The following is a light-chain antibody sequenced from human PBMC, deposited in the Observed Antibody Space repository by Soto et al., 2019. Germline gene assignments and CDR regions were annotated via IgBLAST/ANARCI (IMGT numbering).Light chain of an antibody. CDR2: DAS. CDR3: QQLNSYPSIT. CDR1: QSVSSY. Sequence: EILLTQSSATLSLSPGERATLSCRASQSVSSYLAWYQQKPGQAPRLLIYDASNRATGIPARFSGSGSGTDFTLTISSLQPEDFATYYCQQLNSYPSITFGQGTRLEIK. J-gene: IGKJ5*01. V-gene: IGKV3-11*01.